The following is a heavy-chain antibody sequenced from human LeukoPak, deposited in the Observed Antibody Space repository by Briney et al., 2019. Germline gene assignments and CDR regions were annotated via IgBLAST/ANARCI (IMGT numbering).Heavy chain of an antibody. Sequence: GGSLRLSCAASGFTFSSYAMHWVRQAPGKGLEWVAVISYDGSNKYYADSVRGRFTFSRDNSKNTLYLQMNSLRAEDTAVYYGAKDHDGSGYYPDAFDIWGQGTMVTVSS. CDR2: ISYDGSNK. CDR3: AKDHDGSGYYPDAFDI. CDR1: GFTFSSYA. V-gene: IGHV3-30-3*01. D-gene: IGHD3-22*01. J-gene: IGHJ3*02.